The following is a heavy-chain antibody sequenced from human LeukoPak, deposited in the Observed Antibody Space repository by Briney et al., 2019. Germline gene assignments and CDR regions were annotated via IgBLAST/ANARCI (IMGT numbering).Heavy chain of an antibody. CDR2: IYYSGST. CDR3: ARDSPYYYGSGSYLYYFDY. J-gene: IGHJ4*02. D-gene: IGHD3-10*01. V-gene: IGHV4-59*01. Sequence: SETLSLTCTVSGGSISSYYWSWIRQPPGKGLEWIGYIYYSGSTNYNPSLKSRVTISVDTSKNQFSLKLSSVTAADTAVYYCARDSPYYYGSGSYLYYFDYWGQGTLVTVSS. CDR1: GGSISSYY.